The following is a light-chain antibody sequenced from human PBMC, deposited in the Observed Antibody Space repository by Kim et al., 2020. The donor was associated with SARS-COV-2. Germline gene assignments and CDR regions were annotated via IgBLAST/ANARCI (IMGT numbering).Light chain of an antibody. CDR2: AAS. J-gene: IGKJ5*01. Sequence: AAVGSGVTITCRASRHISNYLAWYQQRPGEIPKLLIYAASSLQSGFPSRFSGRGSGTDFSLTISSLQPEDIATYYCQKYDRFPLTFGQGTRLEIK. CDR3: QKYDRFPLT. V-gene: IGKV1-27*01. CDR1: RHISNY.